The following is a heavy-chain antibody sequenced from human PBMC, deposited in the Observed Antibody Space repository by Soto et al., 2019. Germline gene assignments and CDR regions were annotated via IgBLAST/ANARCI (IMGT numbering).Heavy chain of an antibody. CDR2: IYPGDSDT. V-gene: IGHV5-51*01. J-gene: IGHJ3*02. Sequence: GESLKISCNGSGYSFTSYWIGWVRQMPGKGLEWMGIIYPGDSDTRYSPSFQGQVTVSADKSISTAYLQWSSLKASDTAMYYCGTPSQPDAFDIWGQGTMVTVSS. CDR3: GTPSQPDAFDI. CDR1: GYSFTSYW.